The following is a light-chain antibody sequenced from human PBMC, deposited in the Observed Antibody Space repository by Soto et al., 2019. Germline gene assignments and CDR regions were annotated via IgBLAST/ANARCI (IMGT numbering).Light chain of an antibody. CDR2: DAS. J-gene: IGKJ5*01. CDR3: QQSYMDPIT. CDR1: QSISTY. Sequence: DIQMTHSPSSLSASVGNRVTITCRASQSISTYLNWYQKKPGKAPNLLIYDASRLQSGVPSRFSGSGGGKDFTLSISSVQPEYYATYCRQQSYMDPITFGQGTRLEI. V-gene: IGKV1-39*01.